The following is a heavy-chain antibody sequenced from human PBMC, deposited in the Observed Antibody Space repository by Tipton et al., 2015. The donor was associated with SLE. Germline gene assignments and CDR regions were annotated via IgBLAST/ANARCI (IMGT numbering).Heavy chain of an antibody. CDR3: AKDWLTSSSQYYFDS. D-gene: IGHD2-15*01. CDR1: GFTFDAYG. CDR2: TNWKGDSS. V-gene: IGHV3-20*04. J-gene: IGHJ4*02. Sequence: SLRLSCAASGFTFDAYGMSWVRQVPGKGLEWVSGTNWKGDSSSYADSVKGRFSISRDNAKNSLYLQMDSLRTEDTAFYYCAKDWLTSSSQYYFDSWGQGTLVTVSS.